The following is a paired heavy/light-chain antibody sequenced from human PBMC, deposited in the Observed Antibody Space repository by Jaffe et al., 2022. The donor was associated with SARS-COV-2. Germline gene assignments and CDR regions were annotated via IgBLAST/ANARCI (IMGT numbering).Heavy chain of an antibody. CDR1: GLTFSDEY. Sequence: EVQLVESGGGLVQPGGSLRLSCAVSGLTFSDEYMEWVRQAPGKGLEWVGRSRNKAKYYVAKYAASVEGRFTISRGDSDNSLYLQMTSLKTEDTAVYYCTTKIDSSGQTYWGQGTLVTVSS. V-gene: IGHV3-72*01. CDR2: SRNKAKYYVA. J-gene: IGHJ4*02. D-gene: IGHD3-22*01. CDR3: TTKIDSSGQTY.
Light chain of an antibody. CDR3: LQYNNFPFT. CDR1: QGIRND. V-gene: IGKV1-17*01. Sequence: DIQMTQSPSSLSASVGDRVTITCRASQGIRNDLGWFQQKPGKVPRRLINAASSLQSGVPSRFSGSGSGTEFTLTISSLQPDDLATYYCLQYNNFPFTFGGGTKVEIK. CDR2: AAS. J-gene: IGKJ4*01.